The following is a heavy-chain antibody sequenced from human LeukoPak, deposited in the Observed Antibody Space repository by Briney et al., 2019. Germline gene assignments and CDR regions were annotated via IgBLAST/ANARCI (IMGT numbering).Heavy chain of an antibody. V-gene: IGHV3-48*01. J-gene: IGHJ3*02. CDR2: ISSSSSTI. Sequence: GGSLRLSCAASGFTFSSYSMNWVRQAPGKGLEWVSYISSSSSTIYYADSVKGRFTISRDNSKNTLYLQMNSLRAEDTAVYYCAKGAQERPTDAFDIWGQGTMVTVSS. CDR3: AKGAQERPTDAFDI. CDR1: GFTFSSYS.